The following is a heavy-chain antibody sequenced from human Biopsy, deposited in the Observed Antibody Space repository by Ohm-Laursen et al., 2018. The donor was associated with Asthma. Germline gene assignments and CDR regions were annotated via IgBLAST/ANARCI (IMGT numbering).Heavy chain of an antibody. CDR1: GFTFSSYS. J-gene: IGHJ4*02. CDR2: IKSKTDGGTT. Sequence: GSLRLSCAASGFTFSSYSMNWVRQAPGKGLEWVGRIKSKTDGGTTDYAAPVKGRFTISRDDSKNTLYLQMNSLKTEDTAVYYCTTDALLYSSADYWGQGTLVTVSS. CDR3: TTDALLYSSADY. V-gene: IGHV3-15*01. D-gene: IGHD2-8*01.